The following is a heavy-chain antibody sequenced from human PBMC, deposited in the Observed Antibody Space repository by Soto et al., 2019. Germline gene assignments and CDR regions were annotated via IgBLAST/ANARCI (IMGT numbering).Heavy chain of an antibody. CDR2: IYYSGST. V-gene: IGHV4-59*01. D-gene: IGHD3-10*01. CDR3: ARYSYYYGSGSVYYYYRMHV. CDR1: GGSISSYY. J-gene: IGHJ6*02. Sequence: SETLSLTCTVSGGSISSYYWSWIRQPPGKGLEWIGYIYYSGSTNYNPSLKSRVTISVDTSKNQFSLKLSSVTAADTAVYYCARYSYYYGSGSVYYYYRMHVWAQGTTVTVSS.